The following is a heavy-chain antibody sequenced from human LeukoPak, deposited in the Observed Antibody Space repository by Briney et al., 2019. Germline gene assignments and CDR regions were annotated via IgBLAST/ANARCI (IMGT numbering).Heavy chain of an antibody. J-gene: IGHJ5*02. Sequence: GGSLRVSCAASGFSFSSYSMDWVRQAPGKGLEWVSSISSGSTSIYYADSVKGRFTISRDNAKNSLYLQMNSLRAEDTAVYYCARFTGTTAGDHWGQGTLVSVSS. CDR3: ARFTGTTAGDH. CDR1: GFSFSSYS. CDR2: ISSGSTSI. V-gene: IGHV3-21*01. D-gene: IGHD1-1*01.